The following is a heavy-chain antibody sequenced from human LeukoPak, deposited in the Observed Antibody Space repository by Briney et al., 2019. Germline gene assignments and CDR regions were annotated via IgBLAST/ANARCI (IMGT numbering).Heavy chain of an antibody. J-gene: IGHJ3*02. CDR3: ARDLVTVTKGFDI. D-gene: IGHD4-17*01. CDR1: DDSFSSHY. V-gene: IGHV4-59*11. Sequence: TSETLSLTCAVSDDSFSSHYWTWVRQPPGKGLEWIGYISYIGSTNYNPSLKSRVTISIDTSKNQFSLKLSSVTAADTAVYYCARDLVTVTKGFDIWGQGTMVSVSS. CDR2: ISYIGST.